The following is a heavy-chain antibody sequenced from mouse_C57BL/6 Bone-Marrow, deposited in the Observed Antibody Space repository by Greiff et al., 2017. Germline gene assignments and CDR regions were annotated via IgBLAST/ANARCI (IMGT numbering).Heavy chain of an antibody. D-gene: IGHD1-1*01. Sequence: QVQLKQSGAELARPGASVKLSCKASGYTFTSYGISWVKQRTGQGLEWIGEIYPRSGNTYYNEKFKGKATLTADKSSSTAYMELRSLTSEDSAVYFCWGVGTVVAPFEYWRQGTTPPVSS. CDR1: GYTFTSYG. J-gene: IGHJ2*01. CDR2: IYPRSGNT. V-gene: IGHV1-81*01. CDR3: WGVGTVVAPFEY.